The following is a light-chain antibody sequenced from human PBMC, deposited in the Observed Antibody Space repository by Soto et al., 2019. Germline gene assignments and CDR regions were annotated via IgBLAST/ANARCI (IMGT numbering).Light chain of an antibody. Sequence: EIGLAQSPFTLSLSPGERATLSCRASQRVSNTYLAWYQQKPGQAPRLLIYGVSSRATGIPDRFSGSGSGTDFTLTISRLEPEDFAVYYCKQYSSSPVTFGGGTKVDIK. CDR2: GVS. V-gene: IGKV3-20*01. CDR3: KQYSSSPVT. J-gene: IGKJ4*01. CDR1: QRVSNTY.